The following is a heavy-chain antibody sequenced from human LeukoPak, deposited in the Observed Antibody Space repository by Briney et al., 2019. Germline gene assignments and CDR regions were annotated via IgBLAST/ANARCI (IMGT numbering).Heavy chain of an antibody. CDR2: IKQDGSEK. J-gene: IGHJ4*02. CDR3: ARDQEPTRDPIHDYVWGSYRYDY. V-gene: IGHV3-7*01. CDR1: GFTFSSYW. D-gene: IGHD3-16*02. Sequence: GGSLRLSCAASGFTFSSYWMSWVRQAPGKGLEWVANIKQDGSEKYYVDSVKGRFTISRDNAKNSLYLQMNSLRAEDTAVYYCARDQEPTRDPIHDYVWGSYRYDYWGQGTLVAVSS.